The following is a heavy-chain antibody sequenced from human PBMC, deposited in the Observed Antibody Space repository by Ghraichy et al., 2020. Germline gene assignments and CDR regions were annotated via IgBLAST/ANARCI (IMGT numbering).Heavy chain of an antibody. CDR2: ISGSGGST. CDR3: ACPYYYGSGSYPPPFY. V-gene: IGHV3-23*01. J-gene: IGHJ4*02. Sequence: GGSLRLSCAASGFTFSSYAMSWVRQAPGKELEWVSAISGSGGSTYYADSVKGRFTISRDNSKNTLYLQMNSLRAEDTAVYYCACPYYYGSGSYPPPFYWGQGTLVTVSS. CDR1: GFTFSSYA. D-gene: IGHD3-10*01.